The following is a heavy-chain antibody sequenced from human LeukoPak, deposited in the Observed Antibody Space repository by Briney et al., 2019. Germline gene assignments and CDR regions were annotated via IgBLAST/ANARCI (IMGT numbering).Heavy chain of an antibody. CDR3: ARDDCSSTSCYLGNWFDP. V-gene: IGHV1-69*04. J-gene: IGHJ5*02. Sequence: GASVKVSCKASGGTFSSYAISWLRQAPGQGLEWMGRIIPILGIANYAQKFQGRVTITADKSTSTAYMELSSLRSEDTAVYYCARDDCSSTSCYLGNWFDPWGQGTLVTVSS. CDR1: GGTFSSYA. D-gene: IGHD2-2*01. CDR2: IIPILGIA.